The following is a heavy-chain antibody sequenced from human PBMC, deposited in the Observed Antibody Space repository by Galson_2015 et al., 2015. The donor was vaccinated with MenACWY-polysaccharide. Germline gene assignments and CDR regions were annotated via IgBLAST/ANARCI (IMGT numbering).Heavy chain of an antibody. CDR1: GFPFSDSW. Sequence: SLRLCCAASGFPFSDSWMTWIRQAPGKGLEWVATMKQSGSEKYYEESVEGRFTVSRDNAENSLYLQMNSLSDEDTAVYYCARGEATLTDVYFEHWAQGTLVTVSS. J-gene: IGHJ4*02. CDR2: MKQSGSEK. D-gene: IGHD1-1*01. V-gene: IGHV3-7*02. CDR3: ARGEATLTDVYFEH.